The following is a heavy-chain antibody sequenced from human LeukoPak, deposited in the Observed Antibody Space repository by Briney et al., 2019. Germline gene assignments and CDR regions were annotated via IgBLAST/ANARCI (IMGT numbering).Heavy chain of an antibody. CDR2: INHSGST. J-gene: IGHJ4*02. CDR3: ARVRYYGSGKRGYYFDY. CDR1: GGSFSGCY. V-gene: IGHV4-34*01. D-gene: IGHD3-10*01. Sequence: SETLSLTCAVHGGSFSGCYWSWIRQPPGKGLEWIGEINHSGSTNYNPSLKSRVTISVDTSKNQFSLKLSSVTAADTAVYYCARVRYYGSGKRGYYFDYWGQGTLVTVSS.